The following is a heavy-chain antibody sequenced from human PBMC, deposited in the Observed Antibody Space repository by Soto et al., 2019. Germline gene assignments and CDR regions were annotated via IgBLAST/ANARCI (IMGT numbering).Heavy chain of an antibody. J-gene: IGHJ6*02. CDR1: GFTFDTYG. CDR2: ISYEGSNT. CDR3: ARVTPGNNLYYFSGLDV. Sequence: GGSLRLSCVASGFTFDTYGIHWVRQAPGKGLQWVALISYEGSNTYYADSVRGRFTISRDNSKNTLYLQINALRPEDTGVYYCARVTPGNNLYYFSGLDVWGQGTSVTVSS. V-gene: IGHV3-30-3*01. D-gene: IGHD1-1*01.